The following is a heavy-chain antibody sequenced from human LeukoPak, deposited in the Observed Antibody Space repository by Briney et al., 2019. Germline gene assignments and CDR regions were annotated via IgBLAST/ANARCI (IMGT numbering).Heavy chain of an antibody. Sequence: GGSLRLSCEASGFTFGTYGMTWVRQAPGKGLEWVSGITGSSTWTYYADSVRGRFTISRDNSKNTLHLQMNNLTADDTAIYYCARELVSLGTGYFDLWGRGTLVTVAS. D-gene: IGHD7-27*01. CDR1: GFTFGTYG. J-gene: IGHJ2*01. V-gene: IGHV3-23*01. CDR3: ARELVSLGTGYFDL. CDR2: ITGSSTWT.